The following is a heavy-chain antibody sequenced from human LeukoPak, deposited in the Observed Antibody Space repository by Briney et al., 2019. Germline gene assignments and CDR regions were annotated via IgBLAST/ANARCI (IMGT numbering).Heavy chain of an antibody. J-gene: IGHJ4*02. CDR3: AKRMTSSSWSDY. CDR2: IYYDGSNK. Sequence: GRSLRLSCAASGFSFSNYGMHWVRQAPGKGLEWVAVIYYDGSNKNYADSVKGRFTISRDNSKNTLYLEMNSLRAEDTAVYYCAKRMTSSSWSDYWGEGILVTVSS. D-gene: IGHD6-13*01. V-gene: IGHV3-33*06. CDR1: GFSFSNYG.